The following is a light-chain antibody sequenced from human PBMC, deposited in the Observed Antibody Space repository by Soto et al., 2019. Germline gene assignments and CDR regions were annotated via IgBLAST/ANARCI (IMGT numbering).Light chain of an antibody. CDR2: DAS. CDR3: QKYNNWPIN. Sequence: EIVITHSPAKLYVSQLERATLSLMASQSVSRNLAWYQQKPGQAPRLLIYDASTRATGTPARFSGSGSGTKFTLRISSLQSEDFAVYYCQKYNNWPINCGKGQRRAIK. V-gene: IGKV3D-15*01. CDR1: QSVSRN. J-gene: IGKJ5*01.